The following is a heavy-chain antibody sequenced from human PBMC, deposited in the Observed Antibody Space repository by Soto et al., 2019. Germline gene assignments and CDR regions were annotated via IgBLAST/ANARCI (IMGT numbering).Heavy chain of an antibody. J-gene: IGHJ6*03. D-gene: IGHD2-2*01. V-gene: IGHV3-21*01. CDR2: ISSSSSYI. CDR1: GFTFSSYS. CDR3: ASLIVVVPAAGDYYMDV. Sequence: PGGSLRLSCAASGFTFSSYSMNWVRQAPGKGLEWVSSISSSSSYIYYADSVKGRFTISRDNAKNSLYLQMNSLRAEDTAVYYCASLIVVVPAAGDYYMDVWGKGTTVTVSS.